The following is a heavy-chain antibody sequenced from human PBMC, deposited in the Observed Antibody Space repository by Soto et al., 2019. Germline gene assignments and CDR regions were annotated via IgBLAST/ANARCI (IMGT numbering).Heavy chain of an antibody. CDR3: ARAGRYCSGGTCYAKD. CDR2: IYYSGST. J-gene: IGHJ4*02. V-gene: IGHV4-59*01. CDR1: GGSTSGYY. Sequence: SETLSLTCTVSGGSTSGYYWSWVRQSPGKGLEWIGYIYYSGSTKYNPSLKSRVTISTDTSKNQFSLELSSVTAADTAVYYCARAGRYCSGGTCYAKDWGQGALVTVSS. D-gene: IGHD2-15*01.